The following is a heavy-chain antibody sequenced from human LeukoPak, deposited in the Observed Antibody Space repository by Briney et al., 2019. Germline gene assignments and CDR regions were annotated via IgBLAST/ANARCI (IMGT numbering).Heavy chain of an antibody. CDR3: AKGYYYMDV. CDR1: AFTFSSYT. CDR2: ISWDGGST. V-gene: IGHV3-43D*03. J-gene: IGHJ6*03. Sequence: GESLRLSCAGSAFTFSSYTMSWVRQAPGKGLEWVSLISWDGGSTYYADSVKGRFTISRDNSKNSLYLQMNSLRAEDTALYYCAKGYYYMDVWGKGTTVTVSS.